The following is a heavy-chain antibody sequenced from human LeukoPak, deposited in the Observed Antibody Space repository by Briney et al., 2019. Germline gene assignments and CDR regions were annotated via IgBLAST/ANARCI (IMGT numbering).Heavy chain of an antibody. J-gene: IGHJ4*02. V-gene: IGHV1-69*06. CDR2: IIPMSGTV. CDR3: ARETGYAYGRAPLDY. CDR1: GGTFSSYA. Sequence: GASVKVSCKASGGTFSSYAISWVRQAPGQGLEWMGGIIPMSGTVNNAQKFQGRVTITADKSTGTAYMELSSLRSDGTAVYYCARETGYAYGRAPLDYWGQGTLVTVSS. D-gene: IGHD5-18*01.